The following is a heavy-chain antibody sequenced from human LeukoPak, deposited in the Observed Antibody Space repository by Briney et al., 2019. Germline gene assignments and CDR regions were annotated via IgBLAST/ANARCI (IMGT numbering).Heavy chain of an antibody. J-gene: IGHJ4*02. CDR1: GFTFSSYA. V-gene: IGHV3-64*01. CDR2: ISSNGGST. CDR3: AREDSSGYYYY. D-gene: IGHD3-22*01. Sequence: GGSLRLSCAASGFTFSSYAMHWVRQAPGXXLEYVSAISSNGGSTYYANSVKGRFTISRDNSKNTLYLQMGSLRAEDMAVYYCAREDSSGYYYYWGQGTLVTVSS.